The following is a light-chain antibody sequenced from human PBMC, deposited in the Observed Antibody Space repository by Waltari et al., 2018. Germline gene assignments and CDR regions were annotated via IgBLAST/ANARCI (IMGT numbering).Light chain of an antibody. V-gene: IGKV3-20*01. CDR3: QQYGSSRT. CDR1: QSVSSSY. Sequence: IVLTQSPGTLSLSPGARATLSCRASQSVSSSYLAWYQQKPGQAPRLLIYGASSRATGIPDRFSGSGSGTDFTLTISRLEPEDFAVYYCQQYGSSRTFGQGTKVEIK. J-gene: IGKJ1*01. CDR2: GAS.